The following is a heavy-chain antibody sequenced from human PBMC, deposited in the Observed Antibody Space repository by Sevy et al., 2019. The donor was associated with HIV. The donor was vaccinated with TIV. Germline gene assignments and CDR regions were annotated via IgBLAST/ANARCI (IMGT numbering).Heavy chain of an antibody. D-gene: IGHD3-16*01. J-gene: IGHJ3*02. CDR2: IHYSGST. V-gene: IGHV4-39*01. CDR3: ARSKWGSDAFDI. CDR1: GGSISSSTYY. Sequence: SETLSLTCTVSGGSISSSTYYWDWIRQPPGQGLEWIGSIHYSGSTYYNPSLKSRVTISVDTSKSQFSLKLSSVTAAGTAVYYCARSKWGSDAFDIWGQGTMVTVSS.